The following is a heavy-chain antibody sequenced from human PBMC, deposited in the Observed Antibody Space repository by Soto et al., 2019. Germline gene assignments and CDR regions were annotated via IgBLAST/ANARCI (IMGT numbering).Heavy chain of an antibody. CDR3: ARCCGPQGQNGNDYFDY. J-gene: IGHJ4*02. CDR2: IYYSGST. V-gene: IGHV4-59*08. CDR1: GGSISSHY. D-gene: IGHD5-12*01. Sequence: SETLSLTCTVSGGSISSHYWSWIRQPPGQGLEWIGYIYYSGSTNYNPSLKSRVTISVDTSKSQFSLRLSSVTAADTAMYYCARCCGPQGQNGNDYFDYWGQGTLVTVSS.